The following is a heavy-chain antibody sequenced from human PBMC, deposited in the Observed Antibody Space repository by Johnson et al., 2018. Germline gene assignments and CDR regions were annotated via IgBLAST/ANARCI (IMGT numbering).Heavy chain of an antibody. CDR3: ARTAGGYFAYYFDY. D-gene: IGHD1-26*01. Sequence: VQLLETGGGLVQPGGSXRLSCTVSGFPFSFYSMNWVRQAPGKGLEWVSSITSRGTIYYADSVKGRFTVSRDNATNSLYLQMNSLRAEDTAGYYCARTAGGYFAYYFDYWGQGTLVTVSS. V-gene: IGHV3-48*01. J-gene: IGHJ4*02. CDR2: ITSRGTI. CDR1: GFPFSFYS.